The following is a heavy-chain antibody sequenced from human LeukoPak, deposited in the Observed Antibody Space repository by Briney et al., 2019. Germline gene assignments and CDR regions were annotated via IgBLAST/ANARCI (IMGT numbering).Heavy chain of an antibody. CDR1: GFTFGNAC. J-gene: IGHJ4*02. CDR3: TTGTWIQLWLADY. V-gene: IGHV3-15*01. D-gene: IGHD5-18*01. CDR2: IKGKTDGGTT. Sequence: GGSLRLSCAASGFTFGNACMSWVRQAPGKGLEWVGHIKGKTDGGTTDYAAPVQGRFTISRDDSKNTLFLQMNSLKTEDTAVYYCTTGTWIQLWLADYWGQGTLVTVSS.